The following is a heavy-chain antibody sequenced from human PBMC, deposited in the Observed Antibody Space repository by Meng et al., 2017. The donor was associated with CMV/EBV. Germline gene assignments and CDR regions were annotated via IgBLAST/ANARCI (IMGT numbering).Heavy chain of an antibody. CDR2: ISSSGSTI. J-gene: IGHJ6*02. Sequence: GESLKISCAASGFTFSDYYMSWIRQAPGKGLEWVSYISSSGSTIYYADSVKGRSTISRDNAKNSLYLQMNSLRAEDTAVYYCARDSDSVRYYDFWSGYYGMDVWGQGTTVTVSS. D-gene: IGHD3-3*01. CDR1: GFTFSDYY. CDR3: ARDSDSVRYYDFWSGYYGMDV. V-gene: IGHV3-11*04.